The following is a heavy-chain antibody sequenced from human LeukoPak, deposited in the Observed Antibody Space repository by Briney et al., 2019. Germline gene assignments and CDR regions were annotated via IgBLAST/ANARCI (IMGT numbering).Heavy chain of an antibody. V-gene: IGHV3-7*01. Sequence: GGSLRLSCAASGFTFSAYWMTWVRQTPGEGLEPVANIKQDGSENNYGDSVKGRFTISRDDAKNSLCLQMNSLRGEDTAVYYCARYSSSSGWLDPWGQGTLVTVSS. CDR2: IKQDGSEN. CDR1: GFTFSAYW. J-gene: IGHJ5*02. D-gene: IGHD6-6*01. CDR3: ARYSSSSGWLDP.